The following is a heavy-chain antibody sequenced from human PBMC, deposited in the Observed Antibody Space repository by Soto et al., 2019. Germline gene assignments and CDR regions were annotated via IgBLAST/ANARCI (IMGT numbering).Heavy chain of an antibody. Sequence: QITLKESGPTLVKPTQTLTLTCTFSGFSLSTSGVGVGWIRQPPGKALEWLALIYWDDDKRYSPSLKSRLTITKDTSKNQVVLAMTNMDPVDTATYYCAHKAMIVVDHAFDIWGQGTMVTVSS. J-gene: IGHJ3*02. CDR3: AHKAMIVVDHAFDI. CDR1: GFSLSTSGVG. D-gene: IGHD3-22*01. V-gene: IGHV2-5*02. CDR2: IYWDDDK.